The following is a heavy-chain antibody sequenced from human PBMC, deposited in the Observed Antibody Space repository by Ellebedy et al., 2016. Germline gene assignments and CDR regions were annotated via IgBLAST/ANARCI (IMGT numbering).Heavy chain of an antibody. CDR2: TMPIVGTP. D-gene: IGHD6-19*01. Sequence: ASVKVSCKVSGDTIKTYGISWVRQAPGQGLEWLGRTMPIVGTPHYAQQFKDRLTITADKSTTTLYMELSGLRSEDTGVYYCARADGYRSGYRAADYWGQGTLVTVSS. V-gene: IGHV1-69*04. J-gene: IGHJ4*02. CDR3: ARADGYRSGYRAADY. CDR1: GDTIKTYG.